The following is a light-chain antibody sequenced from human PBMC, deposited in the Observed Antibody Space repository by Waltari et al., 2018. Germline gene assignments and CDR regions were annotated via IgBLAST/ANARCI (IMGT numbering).Light chain of an antibody. CDR1: QSISNY. CDR3: QQSYSTPLT. CDR2: AAS. Sequence: DIQMTQSPSSLSASVGDRVTITCRASQSISNYLNWYQQKPGKAPKLLIYAASSLQGGVPSRFSGGGSGTDFTLTITSLQPEDFATYYCQQSYSTPLTFGGGTKVEIK. J-gene: IGKJ4*01. V-gene: IGKV1-39*01.